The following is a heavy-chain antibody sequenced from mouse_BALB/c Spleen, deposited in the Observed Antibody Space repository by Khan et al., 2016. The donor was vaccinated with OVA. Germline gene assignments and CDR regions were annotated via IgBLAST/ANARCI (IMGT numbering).Heavy chain of an antibody. V-gene: IGHV1S137*01. CDR3: ARGGGGNRFAY. Sequence: QVQLQQSGAELVRPGVSVKISCKGSGYIFTDFTMHWVKQSHAMSLEWIGVISTYYGHATYNQKFKDKATMTVDKSSSTAYMELARLTSEDSAIYYCARGGGGNRFAYWGQGTLVTVSA. CDR2: ISTYYGHA. J-gene: IGHJ3*01. CDR1: GYIFTDFT.